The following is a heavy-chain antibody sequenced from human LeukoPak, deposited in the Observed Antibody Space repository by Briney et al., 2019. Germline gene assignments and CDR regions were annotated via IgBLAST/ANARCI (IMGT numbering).Heavy chain of an antibody. J-gene: IGHJ4*02. CDR1: GFTFSIYA. CDR3: VVTGIFDY. V-gene: IGHV3-23*01. CDR2: ISGSGGTA. Sequence: PGGSLRLSCAASGFTFSIYAMSWVRQAPGKGLEWVSAISGSGGTAYYADSVKGRFTISRDNAKNSLYLQMNSLRAEDTAVYYCVVTGIFDYWGQGTLVTVSS. D-gene: IGHD2-21*02.